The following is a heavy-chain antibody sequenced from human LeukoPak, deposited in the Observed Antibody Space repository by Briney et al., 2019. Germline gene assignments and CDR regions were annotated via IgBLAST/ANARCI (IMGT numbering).Heavy chain of an antibody. CDR1: GFTFSSYW. D-gene: IGHD3-10*02. J-gene: IGHJ6*02. V-gene: IGHV3-74*01. Sequence: GRSLRLSCAASGFTFSSYWMHWVRQAPGKGLVWVSRINSDGSSTSYADSVKGRFTISRDNAKNTLYLQMNSLRAEDTAVYYCARGGLSGEFRYYYYGMDVWGQGTTVTVSS. CDR2: INSDGSST. CDR3: ARGGLSGEFRYYYYGMDV.